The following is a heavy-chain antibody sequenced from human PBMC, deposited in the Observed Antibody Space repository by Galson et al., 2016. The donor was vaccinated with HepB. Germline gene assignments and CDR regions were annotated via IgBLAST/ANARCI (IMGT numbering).Heavy chain of an antibody. CDR3: ARDATYGSANYYNSGIDS. V-gene: IGHV3-11*06. CDR2: IGTSTGDK. D-gene: IGHD3-10*01. CDR1: GFTFSDHY. Sequence: SLRLSCAASGFTFSDHYMSWIRQAPGKGLEWVAFIGTSTGDKFYADSVRGRFSIHRDNAKNSLFLEMNSLRADDTALYYCARDATYGSANYYNSGIDSWGQGTLVTVSS. J-gene: IGHJ4*02.